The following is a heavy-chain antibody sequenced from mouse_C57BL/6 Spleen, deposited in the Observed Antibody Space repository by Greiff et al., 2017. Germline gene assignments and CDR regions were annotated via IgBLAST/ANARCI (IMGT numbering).Heavy chain of an antibody. CDR2: IDPEDGET. J-gene: IGHJ2*01. V-gene: IGHV14-2*01. Sequence: EVQLQESGAELVKPGASVKLSCTASGFNIKDYYMHWVKQRTEQGLEWIGRIDPEDGETKYASKFQGKATITADTSSNTAYLQISSLTSEDTAVYYCARSDSYDYGYWGQGTTLTVSS. D-gene: IGHD2-4*01. CDR1: GFNIKDYY. CDR3: ARSDSYDYGY.